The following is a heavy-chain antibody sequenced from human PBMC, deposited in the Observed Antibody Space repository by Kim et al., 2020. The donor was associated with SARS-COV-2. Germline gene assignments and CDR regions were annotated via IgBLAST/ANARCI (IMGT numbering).Heavy chain of an antibody. CDR3: AKDHERGRPYSSSWYPTYYFDY. D-gene: IGHD6-13*01. Sequence: GGSLRLSCAASGFTFSSYAMSWVRQAPGKGLEWVSAISGSGGSTYYADSVKGRFTISRDNSKNTLYLQMNSLRAEDTAVYYCAKDHERGRPYSSSWYPTYYFDYWGQGTLVTVSS. CDR1: GFTFSSYA. J-gene: IGHJ4*02. V-gene: IGHV3-23*01. CDR2: ISGSGGST.